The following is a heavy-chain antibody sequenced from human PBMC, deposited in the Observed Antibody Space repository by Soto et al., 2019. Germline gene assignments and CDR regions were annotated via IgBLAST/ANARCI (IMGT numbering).Heavy chain of an antibody. CDR2: IVVGSGNT. V-gene: IGHV1-58*02. D-gene: IGHD3-22*01. CDR3: AAGNYYDSSGPLYYYYGMDV. Sequence: SVKVSCKASGFTFTSSAMQWVRQARGQRLEWIGWIVVGSGNTNYAQKFQERVTITRDMSTSTAYMELSSLRSEDTAVYYCAAGNYYDSSGPLYYYYGMDVWGQGTTVTVSS. J-gene: IGHJ6*02. CDR1: GFTFTSSA.